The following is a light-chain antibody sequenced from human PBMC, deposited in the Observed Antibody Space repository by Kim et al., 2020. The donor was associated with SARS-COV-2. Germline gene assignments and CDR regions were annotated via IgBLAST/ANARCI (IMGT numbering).Light chain of an antibody. Sequence: SVAPGKTARITCGGNNMGSKSVHWYQQKPGQAPVLVIYYDSDRPSGIPERFSGSNSGNTATLTISRVEAGGEADYYCQVWDSSSWVFGGGTQLTVL. CDR2: YDS. J-gene: IGLJ3*02. CDR3: QVWDSSSWV. V-gene: IGLV3-21*04. CDR1: NMGSKS.